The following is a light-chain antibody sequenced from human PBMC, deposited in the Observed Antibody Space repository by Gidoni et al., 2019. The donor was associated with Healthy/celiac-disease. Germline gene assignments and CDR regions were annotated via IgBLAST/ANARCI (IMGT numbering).Light chain of an antibody. CDR1: SSDVGGYNY. J-gene: IGLJ1*01. V-gene: IGLV2-14*01. Sequence: QSALTQPASVSGSPGQPITISCTGTSSDVGGYNYVSWYQQHPGKAPKLMIYDVRNRPSGVSTRFSVSTSGNPASLTISGLQAEAEADYYCSSYTSSSTLYVFGTGTKVTVL. CDR3: SSYTSSSTLYV. CDR2: DVR.